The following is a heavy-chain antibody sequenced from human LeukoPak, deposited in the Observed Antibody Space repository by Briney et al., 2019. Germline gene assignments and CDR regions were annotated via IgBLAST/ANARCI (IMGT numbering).Heavy chain of an antibody. J-gene: IGHJ4*02. CDR1: GYTFTSYG. D-gene: IGHD6-13*01. V-gene: IGHV1-18*01. CDR2: ISAYNGNT. CDR3: ARDEIGIAAAGLDY. Sequence: ASVKVSCKASGYTFTSYGISWVRQAPGQGLEWMGWISAYNGNTNYAQKLQGRGTMTTDTSTSTAYMELRSLRSDDTAVYYCARDEIGIAAAGLDYWGQGTLVTVSS.